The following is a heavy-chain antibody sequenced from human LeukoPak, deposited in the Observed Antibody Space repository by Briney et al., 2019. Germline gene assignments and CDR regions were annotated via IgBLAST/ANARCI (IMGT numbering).Heavy chain of an antibody. CDR2: IYYSGST. CDR1: GGSISSSSYY. J-gene: IGHJ4*02. D-gene: IGHD5-18*01. V-gene: IGHV4-39*01. Sequence: SETLSLTCTVSGGSISSSSYYWGWIRQPPGKGLEWIGSIYYSGSTYYNPSLKSRVTISVDTSKNQFSLKLSSVTAADTAVYYCARSTDDGYGYGHDYWGQGTLVTVSS. CDR3: ARSTDDGYGYGHDY.